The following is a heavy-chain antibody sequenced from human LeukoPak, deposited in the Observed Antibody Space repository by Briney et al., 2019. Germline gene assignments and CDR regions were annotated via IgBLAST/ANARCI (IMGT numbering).Heavy chain of an antibody. J-gene: IGHJ4*02. D-gene: IGHD2-8*01. CDR1: GFTFSAYF. CDR3: VKHLNGTWSFDY. Sequence: GGSLRLSCSASGFTFSAYFMHWVRQAPGKVLEYVSSISSNEYDTYYADSVKGRFTISRDNSKNTLFLQMSSLRAEDTAVYYCVKHLNGTWSFDYWGQGTLVTVSS. CDR2: ISSNEYDT. V-gene: IGHV3-64D*06.